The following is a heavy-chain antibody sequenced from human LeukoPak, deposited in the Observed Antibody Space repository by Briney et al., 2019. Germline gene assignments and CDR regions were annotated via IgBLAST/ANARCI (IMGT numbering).Heavy chain of an antibody. J-gene: IGHJ4*02. CDR2: INHSGST. V-gene: IGHV4-34*01. CDR3: ARVIYGYWVDY. Sequence: SETLSLTCAVYGGSFSGYYWSWIRQPPGKGLEWVGEINHSGSTNYNPSLKSRVTISVDTSKNQFSLKLSSVTAADTAVYYCARVIYGYWVDYWGQGTLVTVSS. CDR1: GGSFSGYY. D-gene: IGHD5-24*01.